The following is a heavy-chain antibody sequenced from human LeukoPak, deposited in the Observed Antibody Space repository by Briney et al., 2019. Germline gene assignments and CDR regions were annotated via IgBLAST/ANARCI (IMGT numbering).Heavy chain of an antibody. J-gene: IGHJ4*02. V-gene: IGHV1-18*01. Sequence: GASVKVSCKASGYTFTSYGISWVRQAPGQGLEWMGWISAYNGNTNYAQKLQGRVTMTTDTSTSTAYIELRSLRSDDTAVYYCARYYYDSSGYPGPFDYWGQGTLVTVSS. CDR1: GYTFTSYG. CDR2: ISAYNGNT. D-gene: IGHD3-22*01. CDR3: ARYYYDSSGYPGPFDY.